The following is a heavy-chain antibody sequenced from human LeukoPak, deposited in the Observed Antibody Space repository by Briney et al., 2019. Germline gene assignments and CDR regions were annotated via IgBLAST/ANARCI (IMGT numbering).Heavy chain of an antibody. D-gene: IGHD3-9*01. CDR1: GYTFTSYG. V-gene: IGHV1-18*01. J-gene: IGHJ5*02. Sequence: ASVKVSCKASGYTFTSYGISWVRQAPGQGLEWMGWISAYNGNTNYAQKLQGRVTMTTDTSTSTAYMELSSLRSEDTAVYYCARGAHYDILTGYYQNWFDPWGQGTLVTVSS. CDR3: ARGAHYDILTGYYQNWFDP. CDR2: ISAYNGNT.